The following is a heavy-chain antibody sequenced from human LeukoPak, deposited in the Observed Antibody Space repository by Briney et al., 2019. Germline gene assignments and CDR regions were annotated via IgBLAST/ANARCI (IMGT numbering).Heavy chain of an antibody. CDR3: ARDYCSSTSCHGGYWFDP. CDR2: IYYSGST. Sequence: PSQTLSLTCTASGGSISSGDYYWSWIRQPPGKGLEWIGYIYYSGSTYYNPSLKSRVTISVDTSKNQFSLKLSSVTAADTAVYYCARDYCSSTSCHGGYWFDPWGQGTLVTVSS. V-gene: IGHV4-30-4*08. J-gene: IGHJ5*02. D-gene: IGHD2-2*01. CDR1: GGSISSGDYY.